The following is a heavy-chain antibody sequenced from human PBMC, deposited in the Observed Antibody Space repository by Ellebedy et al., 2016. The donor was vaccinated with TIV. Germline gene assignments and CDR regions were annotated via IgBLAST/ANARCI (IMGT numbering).Heavy chain of an antibody. V-gene: IGHV3-11*01. CDR2: ISGDSSTI. J-gene: IGHJ3*01. Sequence: GGSLRLSCAASGFTLSNAWMSWVRQAPGKGLEWVSYISGDSSTIYYAESVKGRFAISRDNAKNSLFLQVSSLSDEDTAVYYCARDRGVAGPAAFDVWGQGTMVTVSS. D-gene: IGHD3-10*01. CDR3: ARDRGVAGPAAFDV. CDR1: GFTLSNAW.